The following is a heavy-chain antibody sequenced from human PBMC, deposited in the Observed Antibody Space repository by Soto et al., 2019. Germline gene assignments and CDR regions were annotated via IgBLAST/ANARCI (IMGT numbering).Heavy chain of an antibody. CDR3: ASYSSSWFAEYFQH. CDR1: GLTFSSYA. J-gene: IGHJ1*01. CDR2: ISGSGGST. V-gene: IGHV3-23*01. Sequence: PGGSLRLSCAASGLTFSSYAMSWVRQAPGKGLEWVSAISGSGGSTYYADSVKGRFTISRDNSKNTLYLQMNSLRAEDTAVYYCASYSSSWFAEYFQHWGQGTLVTVSS. D-gene: IGHD6-13*01.